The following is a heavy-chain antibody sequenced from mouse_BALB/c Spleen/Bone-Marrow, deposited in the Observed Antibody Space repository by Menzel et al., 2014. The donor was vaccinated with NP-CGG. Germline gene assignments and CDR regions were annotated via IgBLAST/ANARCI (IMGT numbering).Heavy chain of an antibody. CDR2: IDPYNGDT. CDR3: TRYYRYDYWYFDV. CDR1: GYSFTDYN. D-gene: IGHD2-14*01. V-gene: IGHV1S135*01. Sequence: EVQLQQSGPELVKPGASVKVSCKASGYSFTDYNMYCVKQSHGKSLEWIGYIDPYNGDTTYNQKFKGKATLTVDKSSSTAFIQLNSLTSEDSADYYCTRYYRYDYWYFDVWGTGTTVTVSS. J-gene: IGHJ1*03.